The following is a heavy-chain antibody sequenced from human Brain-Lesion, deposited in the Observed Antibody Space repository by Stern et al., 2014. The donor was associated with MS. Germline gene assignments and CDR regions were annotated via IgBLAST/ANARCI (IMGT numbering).Heavy chain of an antibody. D-gene: IGHD1-26*01. CDR2: FDPEDGET. V-gene: IGHV1-24*01. CDR3: ATLSPGAGGNYYRHFDY. Sequence: VHLVESGAEVKKPGASVKVSCKVSGYTLTELSMHWVRQAPRKGLEWMGGFDPEDGETIYAQKSQGRVPMTEDTSTDTAYMELSSLRSEDTAVYYCATLSPGAGGNYYRHFDYWGQGTLVTVSS. CDR1: GYTLTELS. J-gene: IGHJ4*02.